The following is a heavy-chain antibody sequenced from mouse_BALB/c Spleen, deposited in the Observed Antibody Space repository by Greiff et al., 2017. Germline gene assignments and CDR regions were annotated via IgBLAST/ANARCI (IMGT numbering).Heavy chain of an antibody. D-gene: IGHD1-1*01. CDR1: GYTFTDYN. V-gene: IGHV1S29*02. Sequence: VQLQQSGPELVKPGASVKISCKASGYTFTDYNMHWVKQSHGKSLEWIGYIYPYNGGTGYNQKFKSKATLTVDNSSSTAYMELRSLTSEDSAVYYCAREYYGSSYRYWGQGTLVTVSA. CDR2: IYPYNGGT. CDR3: AREYYGSSYRY. J-gene: IGHJ3*01.